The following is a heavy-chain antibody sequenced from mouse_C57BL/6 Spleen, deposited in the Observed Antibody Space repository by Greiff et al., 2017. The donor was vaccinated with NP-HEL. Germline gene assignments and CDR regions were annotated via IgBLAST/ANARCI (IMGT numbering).Heavy chain of an antibody. CDR1: GFTFSSYA. V-gene: IGHV5-9-1*02. J-gene: IGHJ2*01. CDR3: TREDYRTGNYFDY. CDR2: ISSGGDYI. Sequence: EVMLVESGEGLVKPGGSLKLSCAASGFTFSSYAMSWVRQTPETRLEWVAYISSGGDYIYYADTVTGRFTISRDNARNTLYLQMSSLKSEDTAMYYCTREDYRTGNYFDYWGQGTTLTVSS. D-gene: IGHD2-12*01.